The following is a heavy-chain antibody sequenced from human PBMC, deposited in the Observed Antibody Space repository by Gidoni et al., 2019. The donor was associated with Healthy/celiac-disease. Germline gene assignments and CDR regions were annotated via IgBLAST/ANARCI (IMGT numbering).Heavy chain of an antibody. V-gene: IGHV1-69*01. J-gene: IGHJ5*02. D-gene: IGHD1-1*01. CDR3: ARDNNWNDVPNNWFDP. CDR1: GGTFSSYA. CDR2: IIPIFGTA. Sequence: QVQLVQSGAEVTKPGSSVKVSCKASGGTFSSYAISWVRQAPGQGLAWMGGIIPIFGTANYAQKFQGRGTITADESTSTAYMELSSLRSEDTAVYYCARDNNWNDVPNNWFDPWGQGTLVTVSS.